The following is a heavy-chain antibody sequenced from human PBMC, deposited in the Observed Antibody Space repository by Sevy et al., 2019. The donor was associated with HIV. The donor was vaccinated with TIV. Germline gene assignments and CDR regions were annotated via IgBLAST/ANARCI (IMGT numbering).Heavy chain of an antibody. D-gene: IGHD1-1*01. V-gene: IGHV4-59*01. CDR1: GGSISSYF. J-gene: IGHJ4*02. Sequence: SETLSLTCSVSGGSISSYFWTWVRQSPGKGLEWIANIYFTGNTDYSPSLKSRVTLSLDTSKSQFSLTLKSVTAADTAIYFCARESTTRPRVLDYWGQGTLVTVSS. CDR2: IYFTGNT. CDR3: ARESTTRPRVLDY.